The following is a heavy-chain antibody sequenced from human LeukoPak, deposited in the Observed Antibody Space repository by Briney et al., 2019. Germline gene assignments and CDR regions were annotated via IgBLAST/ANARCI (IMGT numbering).Heavy chain of an antibody. CDR3: ARDLVGSCLDY. Sequence: GGSLRLSCVASGFTFSSYWMSWVRQAPGKGLEWVANIKQDGSEKYYVDSVKGRFTISRDNAKNSLYLQMNSLRAEDTAVYYCARDLVGSCLDYWGQGTLVTVSS. CDR1: GFTFSSYW. D-gene: IGHD2-15*01. V-gene: IGHV3-7*01. J-gene: IGHJ4*02. CDR2: IKQDGSEK.